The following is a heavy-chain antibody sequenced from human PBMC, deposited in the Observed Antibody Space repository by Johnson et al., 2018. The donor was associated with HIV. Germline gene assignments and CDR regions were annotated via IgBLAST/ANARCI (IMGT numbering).Heavy chain of an antibody. CDR2: IYSGGST. CDR3: ARDNGYYNDSSVSRNAFDI. Sequence: AQLVESGGGLVQPGGSLRLSCAASGFTVSSNYMSWVRQAPGKGLEWVSVIYSGGSTYYADSVKGRFTISRDSSKNTLYLKMNSLRAEDTAVYYCARDNGYYNDSSVSRNAFDIWGQGTMVTFSS. CDR1: GFTVSSNY. J-gene: IGHJ3*02. V-gene: IGHV3-66*02. D-gene: IGHD3-22*01.